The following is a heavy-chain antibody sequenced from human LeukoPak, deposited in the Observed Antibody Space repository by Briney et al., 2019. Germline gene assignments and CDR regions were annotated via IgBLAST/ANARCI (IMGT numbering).Heavy chain of an antibody. D-gene: IGHD3-16*02. CDR2: ISSSSSYI. V-gene: IGHV3-21*04. J-gene: IGHJ3*02. CDR3: AKPDPSGRSFGGVTVIGAFDI. Sequence: TGGSLRLSCAASGFTFSSYSMNWVRQAPGKGLEWVSSISSSSSYIYYADSVKGRFTISRDNSKNTLYLQMNSLRAEDTAVYYCAKPDPSGRSFGGVTVIGAFDILGQGTMVTVSS. CDR1: GFTFSSYS.